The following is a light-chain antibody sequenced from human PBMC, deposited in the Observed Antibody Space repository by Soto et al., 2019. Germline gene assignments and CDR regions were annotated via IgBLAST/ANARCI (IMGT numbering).Light chain of an antibody. CDR3: QQSYSTPWT. Sequence: DIQMTQSPSSLSASVGDRVTITCRASQSISSYLNWYQQKPGKAPKLLIYAASSLQGGVPSRFSGSGSGTDFNLTISSLQPEDFAPYYCQQSYSTPWTFGQGTKVEIK. CDR1: QSISSY. V-gene: IGKV1-39*01. J-gene: IGKJ1*01. CDR2: AAS.